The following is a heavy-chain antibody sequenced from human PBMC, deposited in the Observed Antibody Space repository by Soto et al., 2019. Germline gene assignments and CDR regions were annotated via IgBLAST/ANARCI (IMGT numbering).Heavy chain of an antibody. CDR2: IYSNGDT. J-gene: IGHJ6*02. CDR3: ARRGGSSSGYYYYAMDV. Sequence: KSSETLSLTCSVSSDSMNSGGYYWSWIRQHPGKGLEWIGYIYSNGDTYYNPSLKSRVTISVDTSKNQFSLNLTSVTAADTAVYYCARRGGSSSGYYYYAMDVWGQGTTVTV. CDR1: SDSMNSGGYY. V-gene: IGHV4-31*03. D-gene: IGHD6-6*01.